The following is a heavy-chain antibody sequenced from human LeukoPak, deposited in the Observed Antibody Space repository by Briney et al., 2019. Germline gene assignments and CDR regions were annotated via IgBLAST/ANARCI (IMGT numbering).Heavy chain of an antibody. Sequence: KTSQTLSLTCTVSGGSISSGSYYWSWIRQPAGKGLEWIGRMYTSGSTNYNPSLKSRVTISVDTSKNQFSLKLSSVTAADTAVYYCASRSRFFGELGETDYWGQGTLVTVSS. D-gene: IGHD3-10*01. V-gene: IGHV4-61*02. J-gene: IGHJ4*02. CDR2: MYTSGST. CDR3: ASRSRFFGELGETDY. CDR1: GGSISSGSYY.